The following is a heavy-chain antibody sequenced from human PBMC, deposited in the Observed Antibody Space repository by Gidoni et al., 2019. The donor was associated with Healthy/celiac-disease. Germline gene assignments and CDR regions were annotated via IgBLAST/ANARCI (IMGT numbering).Heavy chain of an antibody. CDR3: AKDLSSATYYYYGMDV. CDR2: IRWNSGSI. CDR1: GFTFDDYA. D-gene: IGHD1-26*01. V-gene: IGHV3-9*01. Sequence: VQLVESGGGLVQPGRSLRLSCASSGFTFDDYAMHWARQAPGKGLAWVSGIRWNSGSIGYADSVKGRFTISRDNAKNSLYLQMNSLRAEDTALYYCAKDLSSATYYYYGMDVWGQGTTVTSSS. J-gene: IGHJ6*02.